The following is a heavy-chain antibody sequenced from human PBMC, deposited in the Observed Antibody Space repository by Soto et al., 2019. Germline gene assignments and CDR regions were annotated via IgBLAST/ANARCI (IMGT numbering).Heavy chain of an antibody. CDR3: ARDRGYCTNGVCYSSYGMDV. V-gene: IGHV4-30-4*01. D-gene: IGHD2-8*01. Sequence: PSETLSLTCTVSGGSISSGDYYWSWIRQPPGKGLEWIGYIYYSGSTYYNPSLKSRVTISVDTSKNQFSLKLSSVTAADTAVYYCARDRGYCTNGVCYSSYGMDVWGQGPTVTVSS. CDR1: GGSISSGDYY. J-gene: IGHJ6*02. CDR2: IYYSGST.